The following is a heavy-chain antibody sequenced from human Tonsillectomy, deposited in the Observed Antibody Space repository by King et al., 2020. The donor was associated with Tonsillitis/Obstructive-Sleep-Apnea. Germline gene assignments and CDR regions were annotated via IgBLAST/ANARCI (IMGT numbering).Heavy chain of an antibody. V-gene: IGHV2-5*02. CDR1: GFSLSTSGVG. D-gene: IGHD3-3*01. CDR3: AHSENDFWSWYWYFDL. Sequence: TLKESGPTLVKPTQTLTLTCTFSGFSLSTSGVGVGWIRQPPGKALEWLALIYWDDDKRYSPSLKSRLTITKDTSKNQVVLTMTNMDPVDTATYYCAHSENDFWSWYWYFDLWGRGTLVTVSS. J-gene: IGHJ2*01. CDR2: IYWDDDK.